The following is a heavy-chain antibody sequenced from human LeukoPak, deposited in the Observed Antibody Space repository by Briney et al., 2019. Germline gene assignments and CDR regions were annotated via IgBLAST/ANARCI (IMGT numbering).Heavy chain of an antibody. CDR3: ARGGWYSLDY. J-gene: IGHJ4*02. V-gene: IGHV4-59*01. Sequence: PSETLSLACTVSGGSISSYYWSWIRQPPGKGLEWIGYTYYSGSTNYNPSLKSRVTISVDTSKNQFSLKLNSVTAADTAVYYCARGGWYSLDYWGQGTLVTVSS. CDR1: GGSISSYY. D-gene: IGHD6-19*01. CDR2: TYYSGST.